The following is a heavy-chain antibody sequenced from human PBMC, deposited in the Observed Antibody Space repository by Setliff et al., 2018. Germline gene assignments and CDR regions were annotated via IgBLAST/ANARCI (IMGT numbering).Heavy chain of an antibody. Sequence: PSETLSLTCTVYGGSFSGYYWSWIRQPPGMGLEWIGEINQSGNTNYNPSLKSRVTISVDTSKNQFSLKLSSVTAADTAVYYCARMGRGYSYGYILYYFDYWGQGTLVTVSS. J-gene: IGHJ4*02. V-gene: IGHV4-34*01. D-gene: IGHD5-18*01. CDR2: INQSGNT. CDR3: ARMGRGYSYGYILYYFDY. CDR1: GGSFSGYY.